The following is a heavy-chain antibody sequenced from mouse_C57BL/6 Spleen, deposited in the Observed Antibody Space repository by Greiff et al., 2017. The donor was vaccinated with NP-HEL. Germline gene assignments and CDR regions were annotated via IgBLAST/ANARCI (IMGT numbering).Heavy chain of an antibody. J-gene: IGHJ1*03. CDR3: AAYGSSWYFDV. Sequence: EVQLVESGPELVKPGASVKISCKASGYSFTDYNMNWVKQSNGKSLEWIGVINPNYGTTSYNQKFKGKATLTVDQSSSTAYMQLNSLTSEDSAGYYCAAYGSSWYFDVWGTGTTVTVSS. CDR2: INPNYGTT. CDR1: GYSFTDYN. D-gene: IGHD1-1*01. V-gene: IGHV1-39*01.